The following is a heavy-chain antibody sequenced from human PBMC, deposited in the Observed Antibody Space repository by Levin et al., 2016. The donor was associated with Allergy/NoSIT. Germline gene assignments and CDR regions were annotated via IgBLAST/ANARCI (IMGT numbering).Heavy chain of an antibody. J-gene: IGHJ5*02. Sequence: GSLRLSCTVSGSSVSSGSYYWSWIRQPPGKGLEWIGYIYYSGSTNYNPSLKSRATISVDTSKNQFSLKLSSVTAADTAVYYCARERGGATRLWFDPWGQGTLVTVSS. V-gene: IGHV4-61*01. D-gene: IGHD1-26*01. CDR1: GSSVSSGSYY. CDR3: ARERGGATRLWFDP. CDR2: IYYSGST.